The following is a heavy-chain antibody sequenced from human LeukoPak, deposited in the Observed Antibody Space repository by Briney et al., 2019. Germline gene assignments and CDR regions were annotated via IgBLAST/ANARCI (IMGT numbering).Heavy chain of an antibody. Sequence: GGSLRLSCAASGFTFRNYWMTWVRQAPGKGLEWVADIKQDGSEKLYVKSVRGRFTISRDNAKMSLFLQMNSLRAEDTAVYYCARDNGVVHGVYYMDVWGKGTTVTVS. D-gene: IGHD3-3*01. CDR1: GFTFRNYW. V-gene: IGHV3-7*01. CDR2: IKQDGSEK. J-gene: IGHJ6*03. CDR3: ARDNGVVHGVYYMDV.